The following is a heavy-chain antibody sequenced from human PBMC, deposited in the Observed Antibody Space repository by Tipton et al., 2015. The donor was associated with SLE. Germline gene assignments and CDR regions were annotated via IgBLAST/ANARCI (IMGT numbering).Heavy chain of an antibody. V-gene: IGHV3-21*01. J-gene: IGHJ6*02. CDR1: GFTFSNYI. CDR3: AKGPPDYGMDV. Sequence: SLRLSCAASGFTFSNYILNWVRQAPGKGLEWVSSISSGSSFIYYADSVKGRFTISRDDAKNTLYLQMNSLRAEDTAMYYCAKGPPDYGMDVWGQGTTVTVSS. CDR2: ISSGSSFI.